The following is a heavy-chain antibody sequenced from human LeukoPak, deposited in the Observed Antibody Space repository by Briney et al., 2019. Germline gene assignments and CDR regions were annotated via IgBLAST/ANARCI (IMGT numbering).Heavy chain of an antibody. CDR2: INHSGST. V-gene: IGHV4-34*01. D-gene: IGHD3-10*01. J-gene: IGHJ4*02. Sequence: ASETLSLTCAVYGGSFSGYYWSWIRQPPGKGLEWIGEINHSGSTNYNPSLKSRVTISVDTSKNQFSLKLSSVTAADTAVYYCASTTMGKIDYWGQGTLVTVSS. CDR1: GGSFSGYY. CDR3: ASTTMGKIDY.